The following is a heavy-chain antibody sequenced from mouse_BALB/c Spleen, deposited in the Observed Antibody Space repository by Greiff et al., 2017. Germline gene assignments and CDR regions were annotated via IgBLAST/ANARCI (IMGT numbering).Heavy chain of an antibody. D-gene: IGHD1-1*01. J-gene: IGHJ2*01. V-gene: IGHV1S81*02. CDR3: ARGLRSFDY. CDR2: INPSNGRT. Sequence: VQLQQPGAELVKPGASVKLSCKASGYTFTSYWMHWVKQRPGQGLEWIGEINPSNGRTNYNEKFKSKATLTVDKSSSTAYMQLSSLTSEDSAVYYCARGLRSFDYWGQGTTRTVSS. CDR1: GYTFTSYW.